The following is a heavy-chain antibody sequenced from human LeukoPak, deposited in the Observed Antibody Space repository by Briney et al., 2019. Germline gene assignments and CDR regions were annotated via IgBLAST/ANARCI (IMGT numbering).Heavy chain of an antibody. D-gene: IGHD1-14*01. CDR2: IYYTGST. J-gene: IGHJ6*02. Sequence: SETLSLTCTVSGGSISGYYWNFIRQFPGKGLEWIGFIYYTGSTNYNPSLKSRVTISLDTSNNQFSLKLSSVTAADTAVYYCARKPRAHYYYGMDVWGQGTTVTVSS. CDR3: ARKPRAHYYYGMDV. V-gene: IGHV4-59*01. CDR1: GGSISGYY.